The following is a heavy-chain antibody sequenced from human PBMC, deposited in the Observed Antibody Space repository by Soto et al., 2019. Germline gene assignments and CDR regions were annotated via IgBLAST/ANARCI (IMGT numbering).Heavy chain of an antibody. J-gene: IGHJ5*02. CDR3: ARAELVGSRGSGTQNWFDP. V-gene: IGHV1-2*04. CDR1: GYTFTGYY. Sequence: QVQLVQSGAEVKKPGASLKVSCKASGYTFTGYYIHWLRQAPGQGPDWMGWVNPNSGGTNYAQKFQGWVTMTRDTSISTAYMDLSRLTSDDTAVYYCARAELVGSRGSGTQNWFDPWGQGTLVTVSS. D-gene: IGHD3-10*01. CDR2: VNPNSGGT.